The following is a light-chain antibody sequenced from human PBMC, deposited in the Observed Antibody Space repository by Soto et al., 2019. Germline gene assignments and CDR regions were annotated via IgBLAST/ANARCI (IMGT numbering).Light chain of an antibody. Sequence: QAVVTQPPSASGTPGQRVTISCSGSSSNIGSNVVNWYQQLPGTAPKLLIYSNNQRPSGVPDRFSGSKSGTSASLAISGLQSEDEADYYCETWDDSLNGPVFGGGTKLTVL. CDR1: SSNIGSNV. J-gene: IGLJ3*02. V-gene: IGLV1-44*01. CDR2: SNN. CDR3: ETWDDSLNGPV.